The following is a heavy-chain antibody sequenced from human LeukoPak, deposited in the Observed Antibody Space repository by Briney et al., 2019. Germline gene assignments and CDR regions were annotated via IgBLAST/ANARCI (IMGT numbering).Heavy chain of an antibody. CDR3: STAKFDN. CDR1: GVALSDYS. V-gene: IGHV3-48*01. CDR2: ISSSSTNI. Sequence: GGSLRVSSAASGVALSDYSMNWVRQTPGKGLERLSYISSSSTNIYYADSVKGRFTISRDNAKNSLYLQMNSLRAEDTAVYYCSTAKFDNWGQGTLVTVSS. J-gene: IGHJ4*02.